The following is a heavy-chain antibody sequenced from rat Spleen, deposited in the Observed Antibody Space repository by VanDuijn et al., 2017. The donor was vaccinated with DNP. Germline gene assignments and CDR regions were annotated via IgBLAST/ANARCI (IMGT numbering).Heavy chain of an antibody. CDR1: GYTFTTYY. Sequence: QVQLQQSGAELAKPGSSVMISCRASGYTFTTYYIGWIKQTTRQGLEYIGYISSGSGGTNYNEKFKGKATLTVDKSSSTAFMQLSSLTPDDSAVYYCARGSRVWFAYWGQGTLVTVSS. CDR3: ARGSRVWFAY. CDR2: ISSGSGGT. V-gene: IGHV1-43*01. J-gene: IGHJ3*01. D-gene: IGHD1-4*01.